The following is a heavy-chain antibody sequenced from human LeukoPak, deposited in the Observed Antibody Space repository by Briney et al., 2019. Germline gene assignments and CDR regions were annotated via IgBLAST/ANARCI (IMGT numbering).Heavy chain of an antibody. V-gene: IGHV4-61*02. D-gene: IGHD2/OR15-2a*01. CDR2: IYTGGST. CDR1: GSSISSGGYY. J-gene: IGHJ4*02. Sequence: SQTLSLTCTVSGSSISSGGYYWSWIRQPAGKGLEWIGRIYTGGSTNYNPSLKSRVTISVDTSKNQFSLKLSSATAADTAVYYCARDLSYDYWGQGTLVTVSS. CDR3: ARDLSYDY.